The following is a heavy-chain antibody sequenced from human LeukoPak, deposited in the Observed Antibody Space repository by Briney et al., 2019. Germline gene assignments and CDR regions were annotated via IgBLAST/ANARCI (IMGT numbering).Heavy chain of an antibody. D-gene: IGHD3-10*01. CDR2: IRYNGNNQ. CDR1: GFTFNNYG. Sequence: GALRLSCAASGFTFNNYGMHWVRQAPGKGLEWVAFIRYNGNNQYYADSVKGRFTISRDNSKNTLYLQMNSLKGDDTAVYYCAKDSAFYYIDVWGKGTTVIISS. J-gene: IGHJ6*03. CDR3: AKDSAFYYIDV. V-gene: IGHV3-30*02.